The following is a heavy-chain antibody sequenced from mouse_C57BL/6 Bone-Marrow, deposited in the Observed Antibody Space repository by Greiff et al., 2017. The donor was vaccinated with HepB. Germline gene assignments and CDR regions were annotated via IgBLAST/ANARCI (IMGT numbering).Heavy chain of an antibody. J-gene: IGHJ2*01. CDR3: AREGIYDGYYVYFDY. V-gene: IGHV1-61*01. CDR2: IYPSDSET. D-gene: IGHD2-3*01. CDR1: GYTFTSYW. Sequence: QVQLQQPGAELVRPGSSVKLSCKASGYTFTSYWMDWVKQRPGQGLEWIGNIYPSDSETHYNQKFKDKATLTVDKSSSTAYMQLSSLTSEDSAVYYCAREGIYDGYYVYFDYWGQGTTLTVSS.